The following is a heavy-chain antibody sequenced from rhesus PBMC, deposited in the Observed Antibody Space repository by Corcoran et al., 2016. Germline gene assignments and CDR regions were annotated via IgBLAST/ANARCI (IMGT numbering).Heavy chain of an antibody. Sequence: QVQLQESGPGLVKPSETLSLTCAVSGGSISSTYWSWIRQPPGKGLEWIGYIYGSRGSTYYNPSLKSRVTIPTDKSKNQFSRKLSSVTAADTAVYYCAREASAGPFDYWGQGVLVTVSS. J-gene: IGHJ4*01. V-gene: IGHV4-160*01. D-gene: IGHD6-13*01. CDR2: IYGSRGST. CDR1: GGSISSTY. CDR3: AREASAGPFDY.